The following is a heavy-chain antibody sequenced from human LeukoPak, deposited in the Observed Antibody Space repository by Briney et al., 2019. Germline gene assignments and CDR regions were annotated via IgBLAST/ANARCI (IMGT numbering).Heavy chain of an antibody. CDR2: IWYDGNNK. D-gene: IGHD3-16*01. CDR1: GFTFSNYG. J-gene: IGHJ4*02. V-gene: IGHV3-33*01. Sequence: GGSLRLSCTASGFTFSNYGMHWVRQAPGKGLEWVAAIWYDGNNKYYADFVKGRFTVSRDNSRNTLYLQMDSLRAEDTAVYYCARDVGGCFDYWGQGTLVTVSS. CDR3: ARDVGGCFDY.